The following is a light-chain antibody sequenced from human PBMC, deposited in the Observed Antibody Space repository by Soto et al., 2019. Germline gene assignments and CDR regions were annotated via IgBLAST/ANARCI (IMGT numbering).Light chain of an antibody. Sequence: QSVLIQPPSVSGSPGQSVTISCTGTSSDVGSYDYVSWYQQHPGTVPKPMIYNVNTRPSGVSNRFSGSKSGNTASLTISGLQPEDEADYYCSSYTTSTTVVFGTGTKVTVL. CDR3: SSYTTSTTVV. J-gene: IGLJ1*01. CDR2: NVN. V-gene: IGLV2-14*01. CDR1: SSDVGSYDY.